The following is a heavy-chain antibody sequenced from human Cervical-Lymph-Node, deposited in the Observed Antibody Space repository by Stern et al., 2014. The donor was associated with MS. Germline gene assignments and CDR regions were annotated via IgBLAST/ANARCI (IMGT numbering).Heavy chain of an antibody. CDR2: IWYDGSNK. V-gene: IGHV3-33*01. Sequence: VQLVESGGGVVQPGRSLRLSCAASGFTFSSYGMHWVRQAPGKGLEWVAVIWYDGSNKYYADSVKGRFTISRDNSKNTLYLQMNSLRAEDTAVYYCARDLSGGHGFDYWGQGTLVTVSS. J-gene: IGHJ4*02. D-gene: IGHD3-10*01. CDR1: GFTFSSYG. CDR3: ARDLSGGHGFDY.